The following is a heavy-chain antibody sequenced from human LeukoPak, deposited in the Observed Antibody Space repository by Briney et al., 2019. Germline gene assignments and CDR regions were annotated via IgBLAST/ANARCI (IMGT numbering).Heavy chain of an antibody. CDR1: GFTFSNHA. CDR3: AKYPPGYDYVWGSPTTGAYFDY. J-gene: IGHJ4*02. CDR2: ISGSGRTT. Sequence: GGSLRLSCAASGFTFSNHAMSWVRQTPGKGLQWVSVISGSGRTTEYADSVKGRFTISRDNSKNTLYLQMNSLRAEDTAVYYCAKYPPGYDYVWGSPTTGAYFDYWGQGTLVTVSS. D-gene: IGHD3-16*01. V-gene: IGHV3-23*01.